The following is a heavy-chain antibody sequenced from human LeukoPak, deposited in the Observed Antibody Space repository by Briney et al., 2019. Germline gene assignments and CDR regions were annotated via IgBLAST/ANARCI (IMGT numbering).Heavy chain of an antibody. D-gene: IGHD6-13*01. CDR1: GFTLSSYE. Sequence: TGGSLRLSCAASGFTLSSYEMNWVRLALGKGLEWISYISRTGNSIYYADSVKGRFTISRDSAKNPLYLQMNSLRAEDTAVYYCARGPYSSNWYVDYWGQGTLVTVAS. V-gene: IGHV3-48*03. CDR3: ARGPYSSNWYVDY. CDR2: ISRTGNSI. J-gene: IGHJ4*02.